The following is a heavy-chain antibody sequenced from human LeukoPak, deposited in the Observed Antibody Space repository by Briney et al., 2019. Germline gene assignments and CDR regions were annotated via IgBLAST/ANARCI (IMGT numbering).Heavy chain of an antibody. CDR1: GYTFTSYD. Sequence: ASVKVSCKASGYTFTSYDINWVRQATGQGLEWMGWMNPNSGNTGYAQKFQGRVTMTRNTSISTAYMELSSLRSEDTAVYYCATTYYYGSGNPGDAFDIWGQGTMVTVSS. CDR3: ATTYYYGSGNPGDAFDI. D-gene: IGHD3-10*01. J-gene: IGHJ3*02. V-gene: IGHV1-8*01. CDR2: MNPNSGNT.